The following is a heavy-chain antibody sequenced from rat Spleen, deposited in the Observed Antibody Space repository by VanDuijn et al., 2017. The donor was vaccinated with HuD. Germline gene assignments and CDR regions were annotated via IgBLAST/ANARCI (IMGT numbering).Heavy chain of an antibody. Sequence: EVQLVESGGGLVQPGRSMKLSCAASGFTFSPYDMAWVRQAPKKGLEWVATIRFDGRTTNHRDSVKGRFTISRDNAKSTLYLQMNSLRSEDTATYYCTRRRATVAPYYYVMDAWGQGASVTVSS. V-gene: IGHV5-7*01. J-gene: IGHJ4*01. CDR1: GFTFSPYD. CDR3: TRRRATVAPYYYVMDA. CDR2: IRFDGRTT. D-gene: IGHD1-1*01.